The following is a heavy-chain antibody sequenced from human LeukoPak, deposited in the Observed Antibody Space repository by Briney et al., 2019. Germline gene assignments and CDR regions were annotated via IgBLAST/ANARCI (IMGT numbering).Heavy chain of an antibody. V-gene: IGHV3-23*01. J-gene: IGHJ4*02. D-gene: IGHD4-17*01. CDR2: ISGSGGST. CDR3: AKGRKRTTVTTFDY. Sequence: GGSLRLSCAASGFTFCGYAMSWVRQAPGEGLEWVSAISGSGGSTNYADSVKGQFTISRDNSKNTLYLQMNSLRAEDTAVYYCAKGRKRTTVTTFDYWGQGTLVTVSS. CDR1: GFTFCGYA.